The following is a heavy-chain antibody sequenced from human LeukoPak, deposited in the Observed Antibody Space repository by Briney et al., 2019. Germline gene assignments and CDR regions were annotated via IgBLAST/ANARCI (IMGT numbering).Heavy chain of an antibody. V-gene: IGHV4-39*01. Sequence: SETLSLTCTVSGGSISSNSYYWGWIRQPPGKGLKWIGSIYCGGSTYYNPSLKSRVTISVDTSKNQFSLKLNSVTAADTAVYYCARNRYYYGSGNYGVPNWFDPWGQGTLVTVSS. CDR3: ARNRYYYGSGNYGVPNWFDP. CDR1: GGSISSNSYY. CDR2: IYCGGST. J-gene: IGHJ5*02. D-gene: IGHD3-10*01.